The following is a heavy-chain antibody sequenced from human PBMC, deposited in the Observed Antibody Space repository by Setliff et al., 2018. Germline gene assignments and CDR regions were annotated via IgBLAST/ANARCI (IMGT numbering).Heavy chain of an antibody. CDR2: IYTSGAT. CDR3: AKEYVVNSFVSNSHQHYGLDV. CDR1: GASLSGGSYY. D-gene: IGHD2-21*01. V-gene: IGHV4-61*02. Sequence: TLSLTCTVSGASLSGGSYYWSWIRQSAGKGLEWIGRIYTSGATTYSPSLKSRVSISADTSKNLFSLRLKSVTAADTAVYYCAKEYVVNSFVSNSHQHYGLDVWGQGTTVTVSS. J-gene: IGHJ6*02.